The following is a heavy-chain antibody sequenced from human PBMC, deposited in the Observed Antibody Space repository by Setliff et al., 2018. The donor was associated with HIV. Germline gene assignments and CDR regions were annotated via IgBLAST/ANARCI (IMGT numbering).Heavy chain of an antibody. CDR3: ARDGGEYCYDSYAFDI. D-gene: IGHD3-16*01. Sequence: GGSLRLSCAASGFTFSRYWMSWVRQAPGEGLEWVANIKQDGSEKYYGDSVQGRFTVPRDNAENSVYLQMNSLRAEDTAVYYCARDGGEYCYDSYAFDIWGQGTLVTVSS. CDR1: GFTFSRYW. CDR2: IKQDGSEK. V-gene: IGHV3-7*01. J-gene: IGHJ3*02.